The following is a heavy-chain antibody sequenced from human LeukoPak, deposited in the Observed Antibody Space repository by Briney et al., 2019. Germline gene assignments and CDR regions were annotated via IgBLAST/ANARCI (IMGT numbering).Heavy chain of an antibody. V-gene: IGHV4-4*02. CDR3: AVRPKSVAFDI. CDR1: GRSISSSNW. Sequence: SHTLSLTCAVSGRSISSSNWWGWVRPPPGKGLEWIGEIYHSGSTNYNPSLKSRITISVDKSKNQFSLKLSSVTAADTAVYYCAVRPKSVAFDIWGQGRMVTASS. J-gene: IGHJ3*02. CDR2: IYHSGST.